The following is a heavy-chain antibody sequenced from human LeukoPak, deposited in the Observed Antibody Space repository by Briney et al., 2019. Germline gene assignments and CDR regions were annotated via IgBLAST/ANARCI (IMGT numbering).Heavy chain of an antibody. CDR3: ARCGDGDYVIGN. Sequence: SETLSLTCTVSGGSITSHYWSWIRQPPGKRLEWIGYMFYTGRTNYSPSLNSRVTISVDTSKNQFSLKLSSVTAADTAVYYCARCGDGDYVIGNWGQGTLVTVSS. CDR1: GGSITSHY. J-gene: IGHJ4*02. D-gene: IGHD4-17*01. V-gene: IGHV4-59*08. CDR2: MFYTGRT.